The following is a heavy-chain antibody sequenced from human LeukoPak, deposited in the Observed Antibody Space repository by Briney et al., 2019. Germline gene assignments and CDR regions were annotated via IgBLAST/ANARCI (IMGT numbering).Heavy chain of an antibody. Sequence: ASVKVSCKASGYTFTDYYMHWVRQAPGQGLEWMGWMNPTNGGTNYARKFQGRVTMTSDTSISTAYMELNRLRSDDTAVYFCSRCPSRTLRFLEWVKTYDYWGQGTLVTVSS. D-gene: IGHD3-3*01. CDR3: SRCPSRTLRFLEWVKTYDY. CDR2: MNPTNGGT. V-gene: IGHV1-2*02. CDR1: GYTFTDYY. J-gene: IGHJ4*02.